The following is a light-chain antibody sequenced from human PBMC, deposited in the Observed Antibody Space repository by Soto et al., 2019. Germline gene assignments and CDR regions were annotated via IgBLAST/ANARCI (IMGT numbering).Light chain of an antibody. V-gene: IGLV1-47*01. CDR1: SSNIGTNY. J-gene: IGLJ2*01. CDR2: RDN. CDR3: ATWDDRLSAVV. Sequence: QPVLTQPPSASGAPGQRVTISCSGSSSNIGTNYVYWYQQFPGTAPKLLIYRDNQRPSGVPDRFSGSKSGTSASLAISGLRSEDEADYYCATWDDRLSAVVFGGGTKLTVL.